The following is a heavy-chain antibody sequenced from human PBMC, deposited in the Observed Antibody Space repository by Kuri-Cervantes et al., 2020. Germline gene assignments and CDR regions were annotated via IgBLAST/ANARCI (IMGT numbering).Heavy chain of an antibody. CDR1: GGSVSSGGYF. Sequence: GSLRLSCTVSGGSVSSGGYFWSWIRQPPGKGLEWIGNIFYSGSTNHNPSLKSRVTISVDTSKNQFSLRLSSVTAADTAVYYCASTIAVLGTYYFDNWGQGTLVTVSS. D-gene: IGHD6-19*01. V-gene: IGHV4-61*08. J-gene: IGHJ4*02. CDR2: IFYSGST. CDR3: ASTIAVLGTYYFDN.